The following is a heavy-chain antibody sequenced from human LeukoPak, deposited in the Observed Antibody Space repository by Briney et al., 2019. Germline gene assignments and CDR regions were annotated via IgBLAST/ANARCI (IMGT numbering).Heavy chain of an antibody. D-gene: IGHD3-22*01. Sequence: PGGSLRLSCAASGFTFSSYSMNWVRQAPGKGLEWVSSISNSSSYIYYADSVKGRFIISRDNAKNSLYLQMNSLRAEDTAVYYCARDYYDSCGYYNTNWFDPWGQGTLVTVSS. V-gene: IGHV3-21*01. J-gene: IGHJ5*02. CDR3: ARDYYDSCGYYNTNWFDP. CDR2: ISNSSSYI. CDR1: GFTFSSYS.